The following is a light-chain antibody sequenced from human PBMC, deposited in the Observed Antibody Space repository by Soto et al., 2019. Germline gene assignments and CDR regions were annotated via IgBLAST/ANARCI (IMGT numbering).Light chain of an antibody. V-gene: IGKV1-12*01. CDR1: QGTSSW. J-gene: IGKJ4*01. CDR2: AAS. CDR3: QQADTFPLT. Sequence: DIQMTQSPSSVSASVGDRVTITCRASQGTSSWLAWYQQKPGKAPNLLIYAASSLQSGVPSRFSGSGSGTDFTLTISSLQPEEFATYYCQQADTFPLTFGGGTKLEIK.